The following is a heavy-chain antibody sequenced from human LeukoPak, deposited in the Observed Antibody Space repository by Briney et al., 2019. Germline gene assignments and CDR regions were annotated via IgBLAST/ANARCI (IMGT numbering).Heavy chain of an antibody. D-gene: IGHD3-22*01. V-gene: IGHV1-46*01. CDR2: INPSGGST. J-gene: IGHJ3*02. CDR3: AGPPYYYDSSGSPPSPPTSLADAFDI. CDR1: GYTFTSYY. Sequence: ASVKVSCKASGYTFTSYYMHWVRQAPGQGLEWMGIINPSGGSTSYAQKFQGRVTMTRDTSTSTVYMALSSLRSEDTAVYYCAGPPYYYDSSGSPPSPPTSLADAFDIWGQGTMVTVSS.